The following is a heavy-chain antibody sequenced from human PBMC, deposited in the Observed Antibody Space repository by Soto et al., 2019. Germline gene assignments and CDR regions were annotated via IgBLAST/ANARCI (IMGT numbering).Heavy chain of an antibody. CDR2: ISGSGGST. V-gene: IGHV3-23*01. D-gene: IGHD2-2*01. J-gene: IGHJ6*03. Sequence: GGSLRLSCAASGFTFSSYAMSWVRQAPGKGLEWVSAISGSGGSTYYADSVKGRFTISRDNSKNTLYLQLNSLRAEDTAVYYCAKCTVVVPAAMVYLGYYYYMDVWGKGTTVTVSS. CDR1: GFTFSSYA. CDR3: AKCTVVVPAAMVYLGYYYYMDV.